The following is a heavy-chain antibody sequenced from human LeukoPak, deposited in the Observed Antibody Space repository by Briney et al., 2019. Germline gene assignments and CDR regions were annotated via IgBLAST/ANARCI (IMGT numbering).Heavy chain of an antibody. CDR3: ASPDYYGSGSYHY. CDR1: GFTFSSYW. V-gene: IGHV3-7*01. J-gene: IGHJ4*02. Sequence: GGSLRLSCAASGFTFSSYWMSWVRQAPGKGLEWVANIKQDGSEKYYADSVKGRFTISRDNAKNSLYLQMNSLRAEDTAVYYCASPDYYGSGSYHYWGQGTLVTVSS. D-gene: IGHD3-10*01. CDR2: IKQDGSEK.